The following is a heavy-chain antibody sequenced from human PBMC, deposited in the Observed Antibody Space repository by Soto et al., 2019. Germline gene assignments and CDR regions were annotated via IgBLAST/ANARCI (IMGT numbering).Heavy chain of an antibody. V-gene: IGHV4-30-4*01. CDR2: IYYSGST. D-gene: IGHD6-13*01. J-gene: IGHJ6*02. Sequence: SETLSLTCTVSGGSISSGDYYWSWIRQPPGKGLEWIGYIYYSGSTYYNPSLKSRVTISVDTSKNQFSLKLSSVTAADTAVYYCARGGQQLVPFYYYYGVELWGQGTTVTGSS. CDR3: ARGGQQLVPFYYYYGVEL. CDR1: GGSISSGDYY.